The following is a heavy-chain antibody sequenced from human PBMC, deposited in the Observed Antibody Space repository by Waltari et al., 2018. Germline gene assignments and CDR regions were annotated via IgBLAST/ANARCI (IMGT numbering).Heavy chain of an antibody. CDR2: INPNNGDT. CDR3: ARVNNYYDSIGRDWFDP. J-gene: IGHJ5*02. D-gene: IGHD3-22*01. Sequence: QVQLVQSGAEVKKPGASVKVSCKASGYSFTDTYIHWIRQAPGQGLEWMGWINPNNGDTIYEQKFQGRVTMTRDTSISTAYMELSGLRSDDTAMFYCARVNNYYDSIGRDWFDPWGQGTLVTVSS. CDR1: GYSFTDTY. V-gene: IGHV1-2*02.